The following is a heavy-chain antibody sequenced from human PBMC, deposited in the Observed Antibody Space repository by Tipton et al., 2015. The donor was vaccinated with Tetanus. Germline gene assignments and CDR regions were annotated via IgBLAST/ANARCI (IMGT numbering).Heavy chain of an antibody. CDR1: GGSISSNNW. V-gene: IGHV4-4*02. J-gene: IGHJ6*02. Sequence: TLSLTCAVSGGSISSNNWWTWVRQPPGKGPEWIAEIYHSGSTTYNPSLQSRVTISVDKSENKFSLKLTSVTAADTAVYYCARKFDNYYYAMDVWGQGTTVTVSS. D-gene: IGHD3-10*01. CDR2: IYHSGST. CDR3: ARKFDNYYYAMDV.